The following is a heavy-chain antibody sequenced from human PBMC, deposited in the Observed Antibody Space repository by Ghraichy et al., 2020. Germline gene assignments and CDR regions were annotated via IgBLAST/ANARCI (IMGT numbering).Heavy chain of an antibody. Sequence: AGSLRLSCAASGFGFNSYAMTWVRQAPGKGLDWVSTIIPSGSTTYYADSVKGRFTISRDNSKNTLYLQMNSLRAEDTAVYYCTKGRDAGYYGSGRFDPWGQGTLVTVSS. V-gene: IGHV3-23*01. D-gene: IGHD3-10*01. CDR2: IIPSGSTT. CDR3: TKGRDAGYYGSGRFDP. CDR1: GFGFNSYA. J-gene: IGHJ5*02.